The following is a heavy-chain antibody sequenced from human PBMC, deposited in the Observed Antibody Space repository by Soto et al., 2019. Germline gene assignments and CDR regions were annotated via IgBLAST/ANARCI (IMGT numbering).Heavy chain of an antibody. V-gene: IGHV4-34*01. CDR3: ARGGTLLWFGELALDYYYGMDV. CDR1: GGSVSVYY. Sequence: ASDTLSLMSAFSGGSVSVYYWTWIRQAPGKWLEWCGELNHRGTNNYNPSLKSRVTISVETSKNQSSLKLSSVTAADTAVYYCARGGTLLWFGELALDYYYGMDVWGQGTTVTVSS. D-gene: IGHD3-10*01. J-gene: IGHJ6*02. CDR2: LNHRGTN.